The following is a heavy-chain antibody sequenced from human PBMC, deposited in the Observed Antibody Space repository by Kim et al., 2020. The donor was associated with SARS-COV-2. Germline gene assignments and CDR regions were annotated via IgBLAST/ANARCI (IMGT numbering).Heavy chain of an antibody. V-gene: IGHV1-2*06. CDR2: INPNSGDT. D-gene: IGHD2-15*01. CDR1: GYTFTGHY. CDR3: ARGPGGNRFGASHSDY. J-gene: IGHJ4*02. Sequence: ASVKVSCKASGYTFTGHYIHWVRQAPGQGPEWMGRINPNSGDTDYAQNFQGRVTMTRDTSITTAYMELSSLRSDDTAVYFCARGPGGNRFGASHSDYWGQGSLITVSS.